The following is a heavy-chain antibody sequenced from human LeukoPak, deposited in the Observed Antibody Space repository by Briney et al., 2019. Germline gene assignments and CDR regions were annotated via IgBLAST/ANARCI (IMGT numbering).Heavy chain of an antibody. V-gene: IGHV4-34*01. J-gene: IGHJ5*02. D-gene: IGHD3-10*01. CDR1: GVSFSGYY. Sequence: SETLSLTCAVYGVSFSGYYWSWLRQPPGKGLEWFGEINHSGSTNYNPSLKSRVTISVDTSKNQFSLKLSSVTAADTAVYYCARRLITMVRGPKGNWFDPWGQGTLVTVSS. CDR3: ARRLITMVRGPKGNWFDP. CDR2: INHSGST.